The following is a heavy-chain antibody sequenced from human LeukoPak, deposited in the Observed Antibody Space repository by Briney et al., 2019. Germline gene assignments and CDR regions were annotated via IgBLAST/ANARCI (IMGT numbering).Heavy chain of an antibody. CDR1: GGSISSGGYS. CDR3: ARDYGDYPEAFDI. J-gene: IGHJ3*02. CDR2: IYHSGST. Sequence: SETLSLTCTVSGGSISSGGYSWSWIRQPPGKGLEWIGYIYHSGSTYYNPSLKSRVTISVDRSKNQSSLKLSSVTAADTAVYYCARDYGDYPEAFDIWGQGTMVTVSS. V-gene: IGHV4-30-2*01. D-gene: IGHD4-17*01.